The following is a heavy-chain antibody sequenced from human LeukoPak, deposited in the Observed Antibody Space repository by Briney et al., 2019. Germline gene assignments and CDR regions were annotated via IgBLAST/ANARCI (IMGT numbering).Heavy chain of an antibody. CDR2: IYHSGST. D-gene: IGHD3-3*01. V-gene: IGHV4-30-2*01. Sequence: PSETLSLTCTVSGGSISSGGYYWSWIRQPPGKGLEWIGYIYHSGSTYYNPSLKSRVTISVDRSKSQFSLKLSSVTAADTAVYYCARVVRFLEWFSHFDYWGQGTLVTVSS. CDR3: ARVVRFLEWFSHFDY. CDR1: GGSISSGGYY. J-gene: IGHJ4*02.